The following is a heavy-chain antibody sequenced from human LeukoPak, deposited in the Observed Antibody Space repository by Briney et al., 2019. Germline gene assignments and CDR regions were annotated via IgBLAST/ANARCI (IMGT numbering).Heavy chain of an antibody. CDR1: GGSISSSSYY. CDR3: ARGHDSSGIDR. V-gene: IGHV4-39*01. CDR2: IYYSGST. D-gene: IGHD3-22*01. J-gene: IGHJ4*02. Sequence: SETLSLTCTVSGGSISSSSYYWGWIRQPPGKGLEWIGSIYYSGSTYYNPSLKSRVTISVDTSKNQFSLKLSSVTAADTAVYYCARGHDSSGIDRWGQGTLVTVSS.